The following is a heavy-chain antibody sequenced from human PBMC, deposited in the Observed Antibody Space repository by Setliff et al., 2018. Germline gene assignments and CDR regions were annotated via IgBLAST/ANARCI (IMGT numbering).Heavy chain of an antibody. J-gene: IGHJ4*02. CDR3: ARRGPGYDFWSGYYTMYYFDY. Sequence: ASVKVSCKASGYTFTSYDINWVRQATGQGLEWMGWMNPNSGNTGYAQKFQGRVTITRNTSISTAYMELSSLRSEDTAVYYCARRGPGYDFWSGYYTMYYFDYWGQGTLVTVSS. CDR2: MNPNSGNT. V-gene: IGHV1-8*03. D-gene: IGHD3-3*01. CDR1: GYTFTSYD.